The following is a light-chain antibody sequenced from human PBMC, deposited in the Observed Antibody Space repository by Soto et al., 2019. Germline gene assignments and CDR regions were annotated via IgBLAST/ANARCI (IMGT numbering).Light chain of an antibody. CDR1: SSNIGSNY. CDR3: AAWDDSLSGHVV. CDR2: RNN. V-gene: IGLV1-47*01. Sequence: QSVLTQPPSASGTPGQWVTISCSGSSSNIGSNYVYWYQQLPGTAPKLLIYRNNQRPSGVPDRFSGSKSGTSASVAISGLRSEDEADYYCAAWDDSLSGHVVFGGGTKLTVL. J-gene: IGLJ2*01.